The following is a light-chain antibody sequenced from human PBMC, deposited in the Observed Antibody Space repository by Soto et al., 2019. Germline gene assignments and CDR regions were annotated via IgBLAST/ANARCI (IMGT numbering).Light chain of an antibody. CDR2: GAS. V-gene: IGKV3-15*01. CDR1: QSVSSN. J-gene: IGKJ1*01. CDR3: QQYKNGWT. Sequence: IVVTQSPATLSVSPGERATLSCRASQSVSSNLSWYQQKPGQAPRLLIYGASTRATGIPAKFSGGGSGTEFTLTISSLQSEDFAIYYCQQYKNGWTFGQGTKVDIK.